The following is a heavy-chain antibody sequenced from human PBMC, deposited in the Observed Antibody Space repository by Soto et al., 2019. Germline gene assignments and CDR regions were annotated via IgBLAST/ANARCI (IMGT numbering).Heavy chain of an antibody. D-gene: IGHD6-13*01. CDR1: SGSISSYY. CDR2: IYYSGST. Sequence: SETLSLTCTVSSGSISSYYWSWIRQPPGKGLEWIGYIYYSGSTNYNPSLKSRVTISVDTSKNQFSLKLSSVTAADTAVYYCARHKSHSSSWYGLWGQGTLVTVSS. J-gene: IGHJ4*02. CDR3: ARHKSHSSSWYGL. V-gene: IGHV4-59*08.